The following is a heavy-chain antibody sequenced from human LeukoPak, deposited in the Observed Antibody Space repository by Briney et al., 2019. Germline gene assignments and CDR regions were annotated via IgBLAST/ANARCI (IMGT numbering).Heavy chain of an antibody. Sequence: SQTLSLTFAISGDSGSSNSAAWNWIRQSPSRGLEWLGRTYYRSKWYNDYAVSVKSRITINPDTSKNQFSLQLNSVTPEDAAVYYCARDRLTTVNAYYYYGMDVWGQGTTVTVSS. V-gene: IGHV6-1*01. CDR2: TYYRSKWYN. D-gene: IGHD4-17*01. CDR1: GDSGSSNSAA. CDR3: ARDRLTTVNAYYYYGMDV. J-gene: IGHJ6*02.